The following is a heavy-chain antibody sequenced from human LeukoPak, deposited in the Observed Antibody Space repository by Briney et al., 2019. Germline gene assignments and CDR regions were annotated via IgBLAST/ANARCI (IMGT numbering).Heavy chain of an antibody. J-gene: IGHJ4*02. CDR2: FDPEDGET. V-gene: IGHV1-24*01. CDR1: GYTLTELS. Sequence: ASVKVSCKVSGYTLTELSMHWVRQAPGKGLEWMGGFDPEDGETIYAQKFQGRVTMTEDTSTDTAYTELSSLRSEDTAVYYCATYRITMVRGVMNYWGQGTLVTVSS. D-gene: IGHD3-10*01. CDR3: ATYRITMVRGVMNY.